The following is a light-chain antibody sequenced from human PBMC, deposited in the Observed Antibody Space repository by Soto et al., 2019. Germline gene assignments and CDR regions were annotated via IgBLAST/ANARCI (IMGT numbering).Light chain of an antibody. CDR2: EVS. CDR1: SSDVGGYNY. CDR3: SSYTSSSTLGV. J-gene: IGLJ7*01. Sequence: QSALTHPPSASGSPGQSVTISCTGTSSDVGGYNYVSWYQQHPGKAPKLMIYEVSQRPSGVSNRFSGSKSGNTASLTISGLQAEDEADYYCSSYTSSSTLGVFGGGTQLTVL. V-gene: IGLV2-14*01.